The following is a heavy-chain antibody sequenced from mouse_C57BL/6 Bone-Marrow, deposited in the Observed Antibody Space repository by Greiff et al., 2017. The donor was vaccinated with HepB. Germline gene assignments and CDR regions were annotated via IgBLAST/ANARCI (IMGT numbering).Heavy chain of an antibody. CDR1: GFNIKDDY. CDR3: TTGATVVATGAY. Sequence: VQLKESGAELVRPGASVKLSCTASGFNIKDDYMHWVKQRPEQGLEWIGWIDPENGDTEYASKFQGKATITADTSSNTAYLQLSSLTSGDTAVYYCTTGATVVATGAYWGQGTLVTVSA. CDR2: IDPENGDT. J-gene: IGHJ3*01. D-gene: IGHD1-1*01. V-gene: IGHV14-4*01.